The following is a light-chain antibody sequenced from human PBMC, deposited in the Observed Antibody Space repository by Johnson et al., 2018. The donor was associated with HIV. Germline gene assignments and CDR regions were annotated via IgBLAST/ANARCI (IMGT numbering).Light chain of an antibody. J-gene: IGLJ1*01. Sequence: QSVLKQPPSVSAAPGQEVTISCSASSSSIGNDFVSWYQQLPGTAPKLLISDNNKRPSGIPDRFSGSKSGTSATLGITGLQTGDEADYYCGTWDNSLSVYVFGTGTKVTVL. CDR2: DNN. CDR1: SSSIGNDF. CDR3: GTWDNSLSVYV. V-gene: IGLV1-51*01.